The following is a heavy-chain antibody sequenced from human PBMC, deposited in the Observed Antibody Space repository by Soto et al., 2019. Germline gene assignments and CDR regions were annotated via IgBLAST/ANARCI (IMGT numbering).Heavy chain of an antibody. Sequence: PXESLSLTRPVSGASISSSSYYGGWIRQPPGKGLEWIGSIYYSGSTYYNPSLKSRVTISVDTSKNQFSLKLSSVTAADTAVYYCARRLGITSPIVGATQLGGNDAFDIWGQGTMVTVS. CDR1: GASISSSSYY. CDR3: ARRLGITSPIVGATQLGGNDAFDI. V-gene: IGHV4-39*01. D-gene: IGHD1-26*01. J-gene: IGHJ3*02. CDR2: IYYSGST.